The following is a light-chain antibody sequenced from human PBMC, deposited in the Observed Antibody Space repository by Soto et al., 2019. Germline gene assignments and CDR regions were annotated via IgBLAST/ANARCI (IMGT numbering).Light chain of an antibody. CDR1: QSLLHSDGNTY. V-gene: IGKV2-24*01. J-gene: IGKJ4*01. CDR2: KVS. CDR3: MQASQYPLT. Sequence: DIGMTQTLFSSRVTLGVLASIFCRSSQSLLHSDGNTYLRWLQQRPGQPPRLLIYKVSNRCSGVPDRISGSGAGTDFTLKISRVEAEDVGLYYCMQASQYPLTFGGGTKVDIK.